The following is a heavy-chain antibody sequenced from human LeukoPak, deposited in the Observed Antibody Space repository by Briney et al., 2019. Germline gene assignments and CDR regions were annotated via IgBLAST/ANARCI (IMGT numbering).Heavy chain of an antibody. Sequence: GGSLRLSCAASGFTYSSYGMHWVRQAPGKGLEWVAVIWYDGSNKYYADSVKGRFTISRDNSKNTLYLQMNSLRAEDTAVYYCARGGAAAALIHFDYWGQGTLVTFSS. D-gene: IGHD6-13*01. CDR3: ARGGAAAALIHFDY. CDR1: GFTYSSYG. V-gene: IGHV3-33*01. J-gene: IGHJ4*02. CDR2: IWYDGSNK.